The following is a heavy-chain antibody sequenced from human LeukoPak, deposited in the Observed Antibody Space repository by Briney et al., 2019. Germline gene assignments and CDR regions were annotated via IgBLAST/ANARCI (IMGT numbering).Heavy chain of an antibody. CDR1: GFTFSSYY. D-gene: IGHD4-17*01. J-gene: IGHJ4*02. CDR3: AKVPQAQPTVTTGFDY. V-gene: IGHV3-23*01. Sequence: GGSPRLSCAATGFTFSSYYMTWVRQAPGKGLEWVSAISGSGGSTYYADSVKGRFTISRDNSKNTLYLQMNSLRAEDTAVYYCAKVPQAQPTVTTGFDYWGQGTLVTVSS. CDR2: ISGSGGST.